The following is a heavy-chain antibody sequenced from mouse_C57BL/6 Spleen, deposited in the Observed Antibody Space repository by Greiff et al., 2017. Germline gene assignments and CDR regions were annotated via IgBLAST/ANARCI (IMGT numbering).Heavy chain of an antibody. D-gene: IGHD1-1*01. Sequence: EVMLVESGGGLVQPGGSMKLSCVASGFTFSNYWMNWVRQSPETGLEWVAQIRLKSDNYATHYAESVKGRFTISRDDSKSSVYLQMNNLRAEDTGIYYCTAYGSSPHYYAMDYWGQGTSVTVSS. CDR2: IRLKSDNYAT. CDR1: GFTFSNYW. V-gene: IGHV6-3*01. CDR3: TAYGSSPHYYAMDY. J-gene: IGHJ4*01.